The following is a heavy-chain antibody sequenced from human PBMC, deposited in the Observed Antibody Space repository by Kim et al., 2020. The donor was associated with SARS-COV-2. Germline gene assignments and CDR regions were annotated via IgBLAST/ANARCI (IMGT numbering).Heavy chain of an antibody. Sequence: GGSLRLSCAASGFTFSSYDMHWVRQATGKGLEWVSAIATAGDTYYPGSAKGRFTISRENAKNSLYLQMNSLRAGDTAVYYCARGGRGGSAIFGVVIIDPYGMDVWGQGTTVTVSS. CDR3: ARGGRGGSAIFGVVIIDPYGMDV. CDR2: IATAGDT. J-gene: IGHJ6*02. D-gene: IGHD3-3*01. CDR1: GFTFSSYD. V-gene: IGHV3-13*04.